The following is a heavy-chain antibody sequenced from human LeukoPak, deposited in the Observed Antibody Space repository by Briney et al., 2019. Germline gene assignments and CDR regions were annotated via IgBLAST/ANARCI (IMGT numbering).Heavy chain of an antibody. CDR2: INHSGST. J-gene: IGHJ4*02. V-gene: IGHV4-34*01. Sequence: SETLSLTCAVYGGSFSGYYWSWIRQPPEKGLEWIGEINHSGSTNYNPSLKSRVTISVDTSKNQFSLKLSSVTAADTAVYYCAREEWSGRYYAGYFDSWGQGTLVTVSS. D-gene: IGHD1-26*01. CDR1: GGSFSGYY. CDR3: AREEWSGRYYAGYFDS.